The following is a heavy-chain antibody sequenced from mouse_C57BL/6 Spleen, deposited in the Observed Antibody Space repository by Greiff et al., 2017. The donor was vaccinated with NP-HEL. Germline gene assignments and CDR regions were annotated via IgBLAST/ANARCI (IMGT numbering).Heavy chain of an antibody. D-gene: IGHD1-1*01. V-gene: IGHV1-7*01. CDR2: INPSSGYT. CDR1: GYTFTSYW. Sequence: LQESGAELAKPGASVKLSCKASGYTFTSYWMHWVKQRPGQGLEWIGYINPSSGYTKYNQKFKDKATLIADKSSSTAYMQLSSLTYEDSAVYYCARSSTVVASGNDFDYWGQGTTLTVSS. J-gene: IGHJ2*01. CDR3: ARSSTVVASGNDFDY.